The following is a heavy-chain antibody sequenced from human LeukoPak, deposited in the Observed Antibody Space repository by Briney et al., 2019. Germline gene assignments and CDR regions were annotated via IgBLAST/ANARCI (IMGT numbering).Heavy chain of an antibody. D-gene: IGHD3-10*01. CDR2: IKSKTDGGTT. CDR3: TTYGSGSYYRY. CDR1: GFTFSNAW. Sequence: GGSLRLSCAASGFTFSNAWMSWVRQAPGKGLEWVGRIKSKTDGGTTDYAAPVEGRFTMSRDDSESTLYLQMNSLKTEDTAVYYCTTYGSGSYYRYWGQGTLVTVSS. J-gene: IGHJ4*02. V-gene: IGHV3-15*01.